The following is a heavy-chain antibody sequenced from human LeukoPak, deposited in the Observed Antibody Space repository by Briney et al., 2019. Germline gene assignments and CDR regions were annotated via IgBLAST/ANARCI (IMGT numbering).Heavy chain of an antibody. D-gene: IGHD3-16*01. CDR2: INPNSGGT. CDR3: ARGDDYIWGSAFNWFDP. Sequence: GASVKVSCKASGYTFTDYYIHWVRQAPGQGLEWMGWINPNSGGTNYAQKFQGRVTMTRDTSISTAYMELNRLRSDDTAVYYCARGDDYIWGSAFNWFDPWGQGTLVTVSS. CDR1: GYTFTDYY. V-gene: IGHV1-2*02. J-gene: IGHJ5*02.